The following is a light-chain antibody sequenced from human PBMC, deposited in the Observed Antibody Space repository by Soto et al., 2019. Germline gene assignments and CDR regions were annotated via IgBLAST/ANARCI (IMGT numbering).Light chain of an antibody. CDR3: CSSAPESTYV. CDR1: SSDVGAYNS. CDR2: KGT. J-gene: IGLJ1*01. V-gene: IGLV2-23*01. Sequence: QSALAQPASVSGSPGQSVTISCTGTSSDVGAYNSVSWYQQHPDKAPQLMIYKGTQRPSGVSNRFSGSTPGNAASLTISGLQAGDEADYFCCSSAPESTYVFGTGTKLTVL.